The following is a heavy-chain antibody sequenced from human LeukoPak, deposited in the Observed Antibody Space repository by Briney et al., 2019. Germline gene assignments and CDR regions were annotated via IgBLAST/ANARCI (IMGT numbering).Heavy chain of an antibody. CDR3: ARDREISRDFWSGQGNWFDP. Sequence: ASVKVSCKASGYIFTSHGVNWVRQAPGQGIEWMGCNSCYNGKTRYSQKLQGRVTMATATSTSTAYLELRRLRSDDTAVYYCARDREISRDFWSGQGNWFDPWGQGTLVTVS. D-gene: IGHD3-3*01. CDR1: GYIFTSHG. CDR2: NSCYNGKT. J-gene: IGHJ5*02. V-gene: IGHV1-18*01.